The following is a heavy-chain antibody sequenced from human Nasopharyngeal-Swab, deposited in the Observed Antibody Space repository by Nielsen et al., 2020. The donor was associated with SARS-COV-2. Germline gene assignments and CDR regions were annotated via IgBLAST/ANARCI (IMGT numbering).Heavy chain of an antibody. CDR2: ISYDGSNK. J-gene: IGHJ4*02. CDR3: AKEPSSGSYPS. Sequence: GGSLRLSCAASGFTFSSNGMHWVRQAPGKGLEWVAVISYDGSNKYYADSVKGRFTISRDNSKNTLYLQMNSLRAEDTAVYYCAKEPSSGSYPSWGQGTLVTVSS. V-gene: IGHV3-30*18. D-gene: IGHD1-26*01. CDR1: GFTFSSNG.